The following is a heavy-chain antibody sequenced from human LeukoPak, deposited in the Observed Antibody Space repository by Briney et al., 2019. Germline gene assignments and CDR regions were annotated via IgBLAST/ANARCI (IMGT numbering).Heavy chain of an antibody. V-gene: IGHV1-18*01. CDR1: GYTFTSYG. Sequence: GASVKVSCKASGYTFTSYGISWVRQAPGQGLEWMGWISAYNGNTNYAQKLQGRVTMTTDTSTSTAYMELRSLRSDDTAVYYCARESNCGGDCRLYFDYWGQGTLVTASS. J-gene: IGHJ4*02. D-gene: IGHD2-21*02. CDR3: ARESNCGGDCRLYFDY. CDR2: ISAYNGNT.